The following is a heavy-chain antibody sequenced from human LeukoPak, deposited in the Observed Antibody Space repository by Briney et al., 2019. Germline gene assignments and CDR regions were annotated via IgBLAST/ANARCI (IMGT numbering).Heavy chain of an antibody. D-gene: IGHD3-10*01. Sequence: SETLSLTCTVSGGSISSSSYYWGWIRQPPGKGLEWIGSIYYSGSTYYNPSLKSRVTISVYTSKNQFSLKLSSVTAADTAVYYCARCYGSGSYYVPDYWGQGTLVTVSS. CDR1: GGSISSSSYY. V-gene: IGHV4-39*07. J-gene: IGHJ4*02. CDR3: ARCYGSGSYYVPDY. CDR2: IYYSGST.